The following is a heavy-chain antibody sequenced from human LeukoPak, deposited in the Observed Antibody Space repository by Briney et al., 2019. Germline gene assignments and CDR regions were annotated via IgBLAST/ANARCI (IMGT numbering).Heavy chain of an antibody. J-gene: IGHJ4*02. Sequence: GGSLRLSCAASGFTVSSNYMSWVRRAPGKGLEWVSVIYSGGSTYYADSVKGRFTISRDNSKNTLYLQMNSLRAEDTAVYYCARGGGLLRYYFDYWGQGTLVTVSS. CDR2: IYSGGST. CDR3: ARGGGLLRYYFDY. V-gene: IGHV3-53*01. CDR1: GFTVSSNY. D-gene: IGHD2-15*01.